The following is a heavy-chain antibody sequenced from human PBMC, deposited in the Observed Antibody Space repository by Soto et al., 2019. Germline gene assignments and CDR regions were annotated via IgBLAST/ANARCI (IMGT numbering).Heavy chain of an antibody. CDR3: ARSSARGSHGPDDIGMDV. J-gene: IGHJ6*02. CDR2: ISAYNGNT. CDR1: GYIFTNYG. V-gene: IGHV1-18*04. D-gene: IGHD6-13*01. Sequence: QDHLVQSGPEVKKPGASVKVSCKASGYIFTNYGINWVRQAPGQGLEWMGWISAYNGNTNFAQTVQGRLTMTTDTSTATSYMELRSLTYDDTAVYFCARSSARGSHGPDDIGMDVWGQGTTVTVSS.